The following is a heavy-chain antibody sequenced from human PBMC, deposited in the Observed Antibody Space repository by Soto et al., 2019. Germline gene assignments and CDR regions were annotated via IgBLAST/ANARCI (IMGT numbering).Heavy chain of an antibody. V-gene: IGHV2-5*02. Sequence: PTLVNPTQTLTLTCTSSGLSLSTSGVGVAWIRQPPGKALECLAVIYWDDDSRYSPSLTSRLTTYKDTSQSQVVLIMTNIEPLELCTYVCAHRRLYGDDNSAFTPLGAFAVWVKGT. CDR2: IYWDDDS. CDR1: GLSLSTSGVG. D-gene: IGHD1-26*01. CDR3: AHRRLYGDDNSAFTPLGAFAV. J-gene: IGHJ3*01.